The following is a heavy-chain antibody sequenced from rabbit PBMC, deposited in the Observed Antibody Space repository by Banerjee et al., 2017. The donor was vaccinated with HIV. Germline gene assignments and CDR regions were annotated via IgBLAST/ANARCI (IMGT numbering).Heavy chain of an antibody. J-gene: IGHJ4*01. CDR3: ARGAGVIGWNFGW. Sequence: QEQLVESGGGLVQPEGSLTLTCKASGFSFNDRDVMCWVRQAPGKGLEWIACINASTGKPVYATWASGRFTISRTSSTTVTLRMTSLTAADTATYFCARGAGVIGWNFGWWGPGTLVTVS. CDR1: GFSFNDRDV. CDR2: INASTGKP. D-gene: IGHD4-1*01. V-gene: IGHV1S45*01.